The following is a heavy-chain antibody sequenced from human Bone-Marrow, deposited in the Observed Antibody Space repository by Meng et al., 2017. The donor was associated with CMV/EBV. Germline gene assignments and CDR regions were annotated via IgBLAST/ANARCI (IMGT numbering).Heavy chain of an antibody. CDR2: NTDDGSNK. J-gene: IGHJ6*02. Sequence: GESLKISCAASGFTFSRCVMHGVRQAPGKGLEWVGVNTDDGSNKYDADSVKGRFTNSRDNSKNTLYLQMNSHRAEDKAAYYCARGETGYPLYYYYGMDVWGQGTMVTVSS. CDR3: ARGETGYPLYYYYGMDV. V-gene: IGHV3-30*04. CDR1: GFTFSRCV. D-gene: IGHD3-9*01.